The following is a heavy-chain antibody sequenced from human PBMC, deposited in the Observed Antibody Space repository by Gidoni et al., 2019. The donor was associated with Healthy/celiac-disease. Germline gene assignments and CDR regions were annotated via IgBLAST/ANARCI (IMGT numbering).Heavy chain of an antibody. CDR3: ARSDAYGSGSYYKGKGYYGMDV. CDR1: GGTVSSYA. V-gene: IGHV1-69*01. D-gene: IGHD3-10*01. CDR2: IIPIFGTA. Sequence: QVQLVQSGAEVKKPGSSVKVSCKASGGTVSSYAISWVQQAPGQGLEWMGGIIPIFGTANYAQKFQGRVTITADESTSTAYMELSSLRSEDTAVYYCARSDAYGSGSYYKGKGYYGMDVWGQGTTVTVSS. J-gene: IGHJ6*02.